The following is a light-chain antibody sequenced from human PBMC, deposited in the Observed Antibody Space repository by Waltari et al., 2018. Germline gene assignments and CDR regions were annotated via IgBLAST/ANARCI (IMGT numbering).Light chain of an antibody. CDR1: QNIGGAY. CDR2: DTA. CDR3: QQYANSPLT. J-gene: IGKJ4*01. V-gene: IGKV3D-20*01. Sequence: EIVLTQSPATLSLSQREKATLSCGSSQNIGGAYLAWYYQKPGLAPRLLIYDTAISAAGVPDRFSGSGSGTDFTLTISRLDPEDFALYFCQQYANSPLTLGGGTKVEF.